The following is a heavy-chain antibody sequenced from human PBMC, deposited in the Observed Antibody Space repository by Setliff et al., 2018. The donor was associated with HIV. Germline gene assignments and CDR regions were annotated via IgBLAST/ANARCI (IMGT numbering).Heavy chain of an antibody. CDR2: IQSDGRNK. J-gene: IGHJ1*01. CDR3: ARVGVDSQEYFQH. CDR1: GFTFSGYG. V-gene: IGHV3-30*02. Sequence: GGSLRLSCAASGFTFSGYGMHWVRQTPGKGLEWVAFIQSDGRNKYYADSVKGRLTISRDNSKNTQYLQINSLKAEDTAIYYCARVGVDSQEYFQHWGQGTLVTVSS. D-gene: IGHD3-3*01.